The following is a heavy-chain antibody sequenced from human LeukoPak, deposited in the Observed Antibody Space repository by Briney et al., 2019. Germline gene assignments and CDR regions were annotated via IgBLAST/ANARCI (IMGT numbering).Heavy chain of an antibody. Sequence: VSVKVSCKASGHTFTSYDINWVRQATGQGLEWMGWMNPNSGNTGYAQKFQGRVTMTRNTSISTAYMELSSLRSEDTAVYYCARARRDIVATIYAFDIWGQGTMVTVSS. V-gene: IGHV1-8*01. CDR3: ARARRDIVATIYAFDI. D-gene: IGHD5-12*01. CDR1: GHTFTSYD. CDR2: MNPNSGNT. J-gene: IGHJ3*02.